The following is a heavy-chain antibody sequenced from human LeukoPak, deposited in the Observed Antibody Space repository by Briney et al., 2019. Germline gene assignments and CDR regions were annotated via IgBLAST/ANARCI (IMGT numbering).Heavy chain of an antibody. CDR2: IRYDGSNK. J-gene: IGHJ4*02. D-gene: IGHD2-2*01. CDR1: GFTFSSYG. CDR3: AKELHTPPKDSTRPFVD. Sequence: GGSLRLSCAAAGFTFSSYGMHWVRQARGKGLEWVAFIRYDGSNKYYADSVKGRFTISRDNSKNTLYLQMNSLRAEDTAVYYCAKELHTPPKDSTRPFVDWGQGTLVTVSS. V-gene: IGHV3-30*02.